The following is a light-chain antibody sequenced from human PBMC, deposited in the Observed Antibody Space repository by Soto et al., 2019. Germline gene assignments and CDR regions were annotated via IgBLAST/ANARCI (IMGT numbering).Light chain of an antibody. CDR3: QQRSTWPPFS. CDR2: DAS. Sequence: EVVLTQSPATLSLSLGERSTLSCSASQSIGSYLAWYQHKLGQPPRLLIYDASNRATGIPVRFSGSGSGTDFTLTISSLEPEDFAVYYCQQRSTWPPFSFGPGTKVDI. V-gene: IGKV3-11*01. CDR1: QSIGSY. J-gene: IGKJ3*01.